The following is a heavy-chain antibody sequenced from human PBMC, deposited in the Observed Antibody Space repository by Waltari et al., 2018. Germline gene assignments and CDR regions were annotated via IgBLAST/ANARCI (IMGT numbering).Heavy chain of an antibody. CDR1: GFTFNCHW. V-gene: IGHV3-7*01. Sequence: EVQVVESGGGSVQPGGSLRRSCAASGFTFNCHWMSWVRQAPGKGLEWVANIKPDASDKYYVDSVKGRFTISRDNAKNSLYLQMNSLRAEDTAIYYCARNKLRLDYWGPGTLVTVSS. CDR3: ARNKLRLDY. CDR2: IKPDASDK. D-gene: IGHD3-10*01. J-gene: IGHJ4*02.